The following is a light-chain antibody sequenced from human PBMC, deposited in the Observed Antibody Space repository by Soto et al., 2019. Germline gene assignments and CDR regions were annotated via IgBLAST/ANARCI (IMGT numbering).Light chain of an antibody. CDR2: GNS. Sequence: QSVLTQPPSVSGAPGQRVTISCTGSSSNIGAGYDVHWYQQLPGTAPKLLIYGNSNRPSGVPDRFSGSKSGTSASLAISGLRSEDEADYYCAAWDDSLRGLVFGGGTKLTVL. J-gene: IGLJ2*01. CDR3: AAWDDSLRGLV. CDR1: SSNIGAGYD. V-gene: IGLV1-40*01.